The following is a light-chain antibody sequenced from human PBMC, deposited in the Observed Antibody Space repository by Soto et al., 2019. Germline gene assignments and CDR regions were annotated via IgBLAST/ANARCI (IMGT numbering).Light chain of an antibody. V-gene: IGKV1-5*03. CDR1: QSISSW. CDR2: KAS. Sequence: DIQMTQSPSTLSASVGDRVTITCRASQSISSWLAWYQQKPGKVPKLLIYKASSLESGVPSRFSGSGSGTEFTLTISSLQPDDFATYYCQQYNSYSWTFGPGTKVEIK. CDR3: QQYNSYSWT. J-gene: IGKJ1*01.